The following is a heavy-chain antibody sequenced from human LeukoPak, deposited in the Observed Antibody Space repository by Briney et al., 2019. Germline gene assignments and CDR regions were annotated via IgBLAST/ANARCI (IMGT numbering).Heavy chain of an antibody. Sequence: GGSLRLSCAASGFTFSSYAMSWVRQAPGKGLEWVSAISGSGGSTYYADSVKGRFTISRDNSKNTLYLQMNSLRAEDTAVYYCVGSSSWDDAFDIWGQGTMVTVSS. CDR3: VGSSSWDDAFDI. D-gene: IGHD6-13*01. J-gene: IGHJ3*02. CDR2: ISGSGGST. V-gene: IGHV3-23*01. CDR1: GFTFSSYA.